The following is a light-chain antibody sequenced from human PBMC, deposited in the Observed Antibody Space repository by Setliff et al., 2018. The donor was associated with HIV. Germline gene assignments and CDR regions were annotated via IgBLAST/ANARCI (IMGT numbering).Light chain of an antibody. J-gene: IGLJ1*01. Sequence: QSVLTQPASVSGSPGQSITTSCTGASSDVGDYNYFSWYQQHPGKAPKLMIYGVTNRPSGISNRFSGSKSGDTASLTISGLQAEDEADYYCSSYTSSNTLPFGTGTKVTVL. CDR2: GVT. V-gene: IGLV2-14*01. CDR3: SSYTSSNTLP. CDR1: SSDVGDYNY.